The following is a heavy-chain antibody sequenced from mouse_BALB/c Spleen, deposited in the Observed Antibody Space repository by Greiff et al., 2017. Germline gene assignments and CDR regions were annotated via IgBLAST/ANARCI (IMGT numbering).Heavy chain of an antibody. V-gene: IGHV2-9*02. CDR1: GFSLTSYG. J-gene: IGHJ3*01. Sequence: VQLKVSGPGLVAPSQSLSITCTVSGFSLTSYGVHWVRQTPGKGLEWLGVIWAGGSTNYNSALMSRLSISKDNSKSQVFLKMNSLQTDDTAMYYCARDLITTATHSSWFAYWGQGTLVTVSA. CDR3: ARDLITTATHSSWFAY. D-gene: IGHD1-2*01. CDR2: IWAGGST.